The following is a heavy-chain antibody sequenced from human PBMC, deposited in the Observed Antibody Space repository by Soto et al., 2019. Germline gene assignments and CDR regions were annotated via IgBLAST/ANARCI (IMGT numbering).Heavy chain of an antibody. CDR2: ISYDGSNK. D-gene: IGHD4-17*01. CDR1: GFTFSSYG. J-gene: IGHJ4*02. CDR3: AKRSDYGDYVPYFDY. V-gene: IGHV3-30*18. Sequence: QVQLVESGGGVVQPGRSLRLSCAASGFTFSSYGMHWVRQAPGKGLEWVAVISYDGSNKYYADSVKGRFTISRDNSKNTLYLQMNSLRAEDTAVYYCAKRSDYGDYVPYFDYWGQGTLVTVSS.